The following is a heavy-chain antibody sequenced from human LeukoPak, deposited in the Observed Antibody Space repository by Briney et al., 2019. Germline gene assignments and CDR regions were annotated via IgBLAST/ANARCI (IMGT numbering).Heavy chain of an antibody. V-gene: IGHV1-18*01. CDR2: ISTYNGHT. J-gene: IGHJ4*02. CDR1: RYTFISYG. D-gene: IGHD1-26*01. CDR3: AREEADSGSYYVDY. Sequence: ASVKVSCKASRYTFISYGISWVRQAPGQGLEWMGRISTYNGHTNYAQELQGRVTMTTDTSTSTAYMELRSLRSDDTAVYYCAREEADSGSYYVDYWGQGTLVTVSS.